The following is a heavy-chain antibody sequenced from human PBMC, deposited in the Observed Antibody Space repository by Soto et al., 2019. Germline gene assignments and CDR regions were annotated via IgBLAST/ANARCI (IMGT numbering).Heavy chain of an antibody. Sequence: QVQLQESGPGLVKPSQTLSLTCTVSGGSISSGGYYWNWIRQHPGKGMEWIGYIYSSGSTTHNPPLTRRATISVDTSKNQFSPKPSSVPAAETAVYYCAREPLTWGQGTLVTVSS. V-gene: IGHV4-31*03. J-gene: IGHJ4*02. CDR3: AREPLT. CDR1: GGSISSGGYY. CDR2: IYSSGST.